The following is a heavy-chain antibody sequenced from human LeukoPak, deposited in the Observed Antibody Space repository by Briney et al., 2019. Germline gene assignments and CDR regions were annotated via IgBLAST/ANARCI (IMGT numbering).Heavy chain of an antibody. V-gene: IGHV3-48*02. CDR3: ATSFRSDSGGR. Sequence: GGSLRLSCAASGFTFSRYTMNWVRQAPGKGLEWVSYINTGSSTVYYADSVKGRFTISRDNAKNPLFLQMNSLRDEDTAVYYCATSFRSDSGGRWGQGTLVTVSS. CDR2: INTGSSTV. CDR1: GFTFSRYT. D-gene: IGHD4-17*01. J-gene: IGHJ4*02.